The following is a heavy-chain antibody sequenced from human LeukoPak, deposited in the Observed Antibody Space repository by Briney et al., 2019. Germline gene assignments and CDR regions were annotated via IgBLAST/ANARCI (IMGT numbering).Heavy chain of an antibody. CDR1: GGSISSGGHY. D-gene: IGHD2-21*01. Sequence: SETLSLTCIVSGGSISSGGHYWGWIRQPPGKGLEWIGSIYYSGSTYYNPSLNSRVTMFIDMSKNHFSLKMSSVTATDTAVYYCARDYGPYPGCSWFDPWGQGTLVTVSS. CDR2: IYYSGST. CDR3: ARDYGPYPGCSWFDP. V-gene: IGHV4-39*02. J-gene: IGHJ5*02.